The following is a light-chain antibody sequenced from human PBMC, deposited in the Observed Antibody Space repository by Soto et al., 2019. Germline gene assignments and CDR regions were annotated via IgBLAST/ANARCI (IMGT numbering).Light chain of an antibody. Sequence: EIVMTQSPATLSVSPGERATLSCRASQSMGSNLAWYQQKRGQAPRLLIYGASTRATGIPARFSGSGSGTEFSLTISRLEPEDFAVYYCQQYGSSGTFGQGTKVDIK. J-gene: IGKJ1*01. CDR3: QQYGSSGT. V-gene: IGKV3-15*01. CDR2: GAS. CDR1: QSMGSN.